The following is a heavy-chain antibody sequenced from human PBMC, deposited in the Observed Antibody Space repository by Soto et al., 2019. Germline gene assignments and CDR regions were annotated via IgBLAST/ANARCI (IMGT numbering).Heavy chain of an antibody. D-gene: IGHD1-26*01. CDR1: GGTLDSQG. CDR3: ARGRLTATKSGARGAFEI. CDR2: ITPVSETA. Sequence: QVQLVQSGAEVQKPGSSVKVSCKASGGTLDSQGISWFRRAPGQGLEWMGRITPVSETANYAQRFQGRVTITADKSTSTAYMELSGLKSDDTAVYYCARGRLTATKSGARGAFEIWGQGTMIIVSS. J-gene: IGHJ3*02. V-gene: IGHV1-69*06.